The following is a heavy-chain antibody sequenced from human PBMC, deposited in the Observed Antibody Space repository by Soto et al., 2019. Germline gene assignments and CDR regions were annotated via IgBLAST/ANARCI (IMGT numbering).Heavy chain of an antibody. CDR1: GFTVSSNY. CDR2: IYSGGST. Sequence: EVQLVETGGGLIQPGGSLRLSCAASGFTVSSNYMSWVRQAPGKGLEWVSVIYSGGSTYYADSVKGRFTISRDNSKNTLYLQMNSLRAEDTAVYYCARPGATVTTPYYYGMDVWGQGTTVTVS. V-gene: IGHV3-53*02. J-gene: IGHJ6*02. D-gene: IGHD4-17*01. CDR3: ARPGATVTTPYYYGMDV.